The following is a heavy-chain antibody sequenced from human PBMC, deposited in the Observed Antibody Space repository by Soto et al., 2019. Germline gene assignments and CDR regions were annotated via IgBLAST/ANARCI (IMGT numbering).Heavy chain of an antibody. CDR1: GLIFSNYK. D-gene: IGHD2-8*01. V-gene: IGHV3-74*01. Sequence: EVQLVESGGGLVQPGGSLRLSCAASGLIFSNYKMHWVRQAPGKGLVWVSRISTDGSITDYADSVKGRFTVSRDNAKNTLYLQMNSLRVDDTAVDYCARDTNGLHYWGQGTLVTVSS. J-gene: IGHJ4*02. CDR2: ISTDGSIT. CDR3: ARDTNGLHY.